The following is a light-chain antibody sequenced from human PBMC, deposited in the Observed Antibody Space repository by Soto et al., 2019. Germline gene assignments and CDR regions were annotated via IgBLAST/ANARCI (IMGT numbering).Light chain of an antibody. CDR1: QSINTY. CDR3: QESYSTPLA. V-gene: IGKV1-39*01. CDR2: AAS. J-gene: IGKJ4*01. Sequence: DIQMTQSPSSLSASVGDRVTITCQTSQSINTYLNWYQQKPGRAPMVVISAASNLESGVPSRFSGRGSGTEFTLTISNLQPGDSALYFCQESYSTPLAFGGGTKVDIK.